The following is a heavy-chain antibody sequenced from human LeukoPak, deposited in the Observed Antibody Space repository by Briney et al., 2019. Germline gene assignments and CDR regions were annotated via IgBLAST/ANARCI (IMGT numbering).Heavy chain of an antibody. CDR1: GGSISSSSYY. CDR3: ARGDNWFDP. Sequence: SETLSLTCTVSGGSISSSSYYWGWIRQPPGEGLEWIGSIYYSGSTYYNPSLKSRVTISVDTSKNQFSLKLSSVTAADTAVYYCARGDNWFDPWGQGTLVTVS. CDR2: IYYSGST. V-gene: IGHV4-39*07. J-gene: IGHJ5*02.